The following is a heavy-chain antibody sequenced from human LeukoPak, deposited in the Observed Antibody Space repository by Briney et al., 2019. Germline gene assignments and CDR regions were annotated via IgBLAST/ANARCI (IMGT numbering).Heavy chain of an antibody. CDR1: GGSISSSSHS. D-gene: IGHD1-1*01. V-gene: IGHV4-39*01. Sequence: PSETLSLTRTVSGGSISSSSHSWGWIRQPPGKGLEWTGTIYYTGRTYYNPSLESRLTISVDTSKNQFSLKLTSVTAADTAIYYCVQSLGSGNWIGNWFDPWGQGTLVTVSS. CDR2: IYYTGRT. J-gene: IGHJ5*02. CDR3: VQSLGSGNWIGNWFDP.